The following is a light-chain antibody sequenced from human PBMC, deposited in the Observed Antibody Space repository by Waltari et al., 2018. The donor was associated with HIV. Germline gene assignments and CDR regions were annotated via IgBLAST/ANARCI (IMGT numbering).Light chain of an antibody. CDR2: GAS. CDR3: QQYGTSPLT. CDR1: HSVGIN. Sequence: EMVVTQSPATVSVSLGERATLSCRASHSVGINLAWYQQKPGQAPRLLIYGASSMATGIPDRFSGSGSGTDFTLTISRLETEDFALYYCQQYGTSPLTFGQGTKVEIK. J-gene: IGKJ1*01. V-gene: IGKV3-20*01.